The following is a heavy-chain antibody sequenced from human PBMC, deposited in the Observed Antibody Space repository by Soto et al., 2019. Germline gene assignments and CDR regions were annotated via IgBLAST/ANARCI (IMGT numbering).Heavy chain of an antibody. V-gene: IGHV1-18*01. CDR2: ISAYNGNT. CDR1: GYTFTSYG. Sequence: QVQLVQSGAEVKKPGASVKVSCKASGYTFTSYGISWVRQAPGQGLEWMGWISAYNGNTTYAQKLQGRVTMTTDTSTSTDYMELRSLRSDDTAVYYCARDGGVYYYDSSGYYYYYGMDVWGQGTTVTVSS. J-gene: IGHJ6*02. CDR3: ARDGGVYYYDSSGYYYYYGMDV. D-gene: IGHD3-22*01.